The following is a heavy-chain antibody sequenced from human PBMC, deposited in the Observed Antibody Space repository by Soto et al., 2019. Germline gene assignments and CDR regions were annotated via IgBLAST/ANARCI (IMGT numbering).Heavy chain of an antibody. CDR1: CGSISRGAYY. J-gene: IGHJ6*02. CDR2: IYYTGSP. CDR3: TRVGKVAVTRPYIYPGMDV. Sequence: QVQLQESGPRLAKPSQTLSLICTVSCGSISRGAYYWSWIRQPPGKGLEWIGYIYYTGSPYSNPSLERRVTISVDTSTNQFSLQLSSVTAADTAVYYCTRVGKVAVTRPYIYPGMDVWGQGTTVTVSS. D-gene: IGHD6-19*01. V-gene: IGHV4-30-4*01.